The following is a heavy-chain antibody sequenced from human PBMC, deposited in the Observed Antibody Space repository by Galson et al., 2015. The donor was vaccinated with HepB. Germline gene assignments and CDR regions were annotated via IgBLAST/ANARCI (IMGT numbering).Heavy chain of an antibody. D-gene: IGHD3-22*01. CDR2: ISYDGVET. V-gene: IGHV3-30*18. Sequence: SLRLSCAASGFTFSDYGMHWVRRAPGKGLEWVAVISYDGVETHYGDAVKGRFIISRDNLKNTLVLQMNSLRAEDTAVYYCAKDQSYYLDSSGFDYWGPGTQVTVSP. J-gene: IGHJ4*02. CDR3: AKDQSYYLDSSGFDY. CDR1: GFTFSDYG.